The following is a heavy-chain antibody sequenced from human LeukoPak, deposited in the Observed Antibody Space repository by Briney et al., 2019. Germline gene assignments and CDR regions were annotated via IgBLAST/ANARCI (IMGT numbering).Heavy chain of an antibody. D-gene: IGHD3-16*02. J-gene: IGHJ4*02. CDR2: IYSGGGT. CDR3: ARSESMITFGGVIPHFDY. V-gene: IGHV3-53*01. CDR1: GFTVSSTY. Sequence: GGSLRLSCAASGFTVSSTYMSWVRQAPGKGLQWVSVIYSGGGTYYAASVKGRFTISRDNSKNTLYLQMNSLRAEDTAVYYCARSESMITFGGVIPHFDYWGQGTLVTVSS.